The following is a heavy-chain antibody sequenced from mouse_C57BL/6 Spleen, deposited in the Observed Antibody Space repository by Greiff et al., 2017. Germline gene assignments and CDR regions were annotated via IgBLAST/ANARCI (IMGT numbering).Heavy chain of an antibody. CDR2: INPSTGGT. CDR3: ARSPNWAVDY. D-gene: IGHD4-1*01. Sequence: EVQRVESGPELVKPGASVKISCKASGYSFTGYYMNWVKQSPEKSLEWIGEINPSTGGTTYNQKFKAKATLTVDKSSSTAYMQLKSLTSEDAAVYYCARSPNWAVDYWGQGTTLTVSS. CDR1: GYSFTGYY. V-gene: IGHV1-42*01. J-gene: IGHJ2*01.